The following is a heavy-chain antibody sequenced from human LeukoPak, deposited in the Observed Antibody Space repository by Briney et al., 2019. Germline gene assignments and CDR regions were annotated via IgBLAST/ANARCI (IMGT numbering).Heavy chain of an antibody. CDR3: ARDQTGGYSDY. D-gene: IGHD3-10*01. J-gene: IGHJ4*02. CDR2: ISRDGINK. CDR1: GFTFRNYD. Sequence: GGSLRLSCEASGFTFRNYDMHWVRQAPGKGLGWVAVISRDGINKYYADSVRGRFTISRDNSKNTVYLQMNSQSAEDTAVYYCARDQTGGYSDYWGQGTLVTVSS. V-gene: IGHV3-30*03.